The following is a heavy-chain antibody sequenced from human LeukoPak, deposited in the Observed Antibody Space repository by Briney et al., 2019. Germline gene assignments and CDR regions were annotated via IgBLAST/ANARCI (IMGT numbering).Heavy chain of an antibody. J-gene: IGHJ4*02. D-gene: IGHD3-10*01. V-gene: IGHV1-2*02. CDR3: ARDPRHGFGAWFDY. CDR1: GYTFTGYY. CDR2: INPNSGGT. Sequence: ASVKVSCKASGYTFTGYYMHWVRQAPGQGLEWMGWINPNSGGTNYAQKFQGRVTMTRDTSISTAYMELSRLRSDDTAVYYCARDPRHGFGAWFDYWGQGTLVTVSS.